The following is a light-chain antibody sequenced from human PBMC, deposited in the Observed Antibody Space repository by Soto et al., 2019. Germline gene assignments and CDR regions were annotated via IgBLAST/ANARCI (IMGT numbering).Light chain of an antibody. J-gene: IGKJ1*01. Sequence: DIQMTQSPSSLSASVGDRVTITCRASQSISNYLNWYQHKPGKAPNLLLYAASTLHNGGPSRFSGSGSGTHFTLTVSSLQPEDFAPYYCQQAYRCPETFAQGTNVEI. CDR2: AAS. CDR3: QQAYRCPET. CDR1: QSISNY. V-gene: IGKV1-39*01.